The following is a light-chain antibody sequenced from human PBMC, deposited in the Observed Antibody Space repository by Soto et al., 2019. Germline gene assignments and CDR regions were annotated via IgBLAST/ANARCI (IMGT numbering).Light chain of an antibody. CDR1: QSVGYN. V-gene: IGKV3-15*01. CDR2: GAS. Sequence: EIVITQSPATLSLSPGEGATLSCRASQSVGYNLAWYQQKPGLPPRLLIYGASTRVTGIPARFSGSGSGTELALTISSLQSEDFTVYDCQQRTNWPPLTFGGGTKVEI. CDR3: QQRTNWPPLT. J-gene: IGKJ4*01.